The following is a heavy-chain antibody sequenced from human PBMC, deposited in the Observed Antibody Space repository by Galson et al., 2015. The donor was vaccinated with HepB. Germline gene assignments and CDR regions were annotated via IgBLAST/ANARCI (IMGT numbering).Heavy chain of an antibody. CDR2: INPSNGGT. Sequence: SVKVSCKASGYTFTGYYMRWVRQVPGQGLEWMGRINPSNGGTKYAQKFQGRVTMARDTPISTVFMELSRLRVDDTAIYYCAREDMTTLASDIWGKGTTVTVSS. D-gene: IGHD4-11*01. CDR1: GYTFTGYY. V-gene: IGHV1-2*06. CDR3: AREDMTTLASDI. J-gene: IGHJ6*04.